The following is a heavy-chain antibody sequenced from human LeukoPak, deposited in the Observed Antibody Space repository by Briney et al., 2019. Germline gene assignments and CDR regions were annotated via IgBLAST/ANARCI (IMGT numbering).Heavy chain of an antibody. CDR3: ARDRAEYDSSAYYGGFDY. D-gene: IGHD3-22*01. Sequence: SETLSLTCAVYGGSFSGYYWSWIRQPPGKGLEWIGEINHSGSTNYNPSLKSRVTISVDTSKNQFSLKLSSVTAADPAVYYSARDRAEYDSSAYYGGFDYWGQGTLVTVSS. CDR1: GGSFSGYY. V-gene: IGHV4-34*01. J-gene: IGHJ4*02. CDR2: INHSGST.